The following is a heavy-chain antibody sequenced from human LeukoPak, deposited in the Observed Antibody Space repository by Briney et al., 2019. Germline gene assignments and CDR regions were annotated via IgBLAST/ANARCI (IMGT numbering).Heavy chain of an antibody. J-gene: IGHJ5*02. CDR1: GLTGSHNY. V-gene: IGHV3-53*01. Sequence: GGSLRLSCAASGLTGSHNYVSWVRQAPGKGLEWVSAIHTSGDTCYADSVKGRFTISRGTSKNTLYLQINSLRVEDTAVYYCIVFGDSNHWGQGTLVTVSS. CDR3: IVFGDSNH. CDR2: IHTSGDT. D-gene: IGHD4-17*01.